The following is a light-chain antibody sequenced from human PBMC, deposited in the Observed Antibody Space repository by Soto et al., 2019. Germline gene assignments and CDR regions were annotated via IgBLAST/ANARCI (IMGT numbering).Light chain of an antibody. V-gene: IGLV1-51*02. J-gene: IGLJ3*02. CDR2: ENY. CDR1: TSNIGDNY. CDR3: GTWDSSLSGGV. Sequence: QSVLTQPPSVSAAPGQKVTISCSGRTSNIGDNYVSWYQQLPGTAPKILIYENYKRPSGIPDRFSGSKSGTSATLGINGLQTGDEADYYCGTWDSSLSGGVFGGGTKLTVL.